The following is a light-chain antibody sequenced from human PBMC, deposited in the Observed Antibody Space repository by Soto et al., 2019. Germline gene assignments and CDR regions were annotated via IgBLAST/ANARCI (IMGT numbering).Light chain of an antibody. V-gene: IGLV2-14*01. CDR2: DVY. CDR1: SSDVGSYNY. CDR3: SAYTVSRTYV. J-gene: IGLJ1*01. Sequence: QSALTQPASVSGSPGQSITISCTGSSSDVGSYNYVSWYQHHPGKAPKLLIYDVYDRPSGISYRFSGSKSGNTASLTISGLQGEDEADYYCSAYTVSRTYVFGTGTKVTVL.